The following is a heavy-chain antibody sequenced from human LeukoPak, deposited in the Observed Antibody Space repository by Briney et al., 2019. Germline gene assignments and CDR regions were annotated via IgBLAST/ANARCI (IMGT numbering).Heavy chain of an antibody. D-gene: IGHD4-17*01. CDR1: GFTFSNYA. CDR3: ASRGYTVTTPLDY. V-gene: IGHV3-23*01. J-gene: IGHJ4*02. Sequence: GGSLRLSCAASGFTFSNYAMSWVRQAPGKGLEWVSDISGSGGSTYYADLVKGRFTISRDNSKNTLYLQMNRLRAEDTAVYYCASRGYTVTTPLDYWGQGTLVTVSS. CDR2: ISGSGGST.